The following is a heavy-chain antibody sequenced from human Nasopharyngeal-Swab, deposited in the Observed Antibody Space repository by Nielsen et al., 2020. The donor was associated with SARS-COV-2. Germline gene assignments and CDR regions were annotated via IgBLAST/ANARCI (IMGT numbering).Heavy chain of an antibody. CDR2: INVGNGNT. CDR3: ARGIHSSAWIVDY. D-gene: IGHD6-25*01. V-gene: IGHV1-3*01. J-gene: IGHJ4*02. Sequence: ASVKVSCKASGYTFTNHAMHWVRQAPGQSLEWLGCINVGNGNTEYSQRFQGRVTISTDTSASTAFMELTNLRSEDTAIYYCARGIHSSAWIVDYWGQGTRVTDSS. CDR1: GYTFTNHA.